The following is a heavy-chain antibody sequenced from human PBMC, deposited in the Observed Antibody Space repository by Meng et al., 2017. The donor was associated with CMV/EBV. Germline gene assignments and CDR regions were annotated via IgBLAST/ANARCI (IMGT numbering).Heavy chain of an antibody. J-gene: IGHJ6*02. D-gene: IGHD2-8*02. Sequence: ASVTVSCKASGYTFTRYYMHWVRQPPGQGLEWMGIINPSGGSTSYAQKFQGRVTMTRDTSTSTVYMELSSLRSEDTAVYYCARQYLYWDYGMDVWGQGTTVTVSS. CDR2: INPSGGST. CDR1: GYTFTRYY. V-gene: IGHV1-46*01. CDR3: ARQYLYWDYGMDV.